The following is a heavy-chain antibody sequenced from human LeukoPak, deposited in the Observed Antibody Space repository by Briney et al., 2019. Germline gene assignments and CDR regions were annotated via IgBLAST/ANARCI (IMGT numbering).Heavy chain of an antibody. CDR3: VRDGAGTIPYDL. D-gene: IGHD3-22*01. Sequence: PGGSLRLSCAASGFTFSNYWMNWVRQAPGKGLMWVSHINPGDGSTTGYAGSVKGRFTVSRDNAKNTLYLQMSSLKDEDTAVYYCVRDGAGTIPYDLWGQGTLVTVSS. CDR2: INPGDGSTT. J-gene: IGHJ4*01. V-gene: IGHV3-74*01. CDR1: GFTFSNYW.